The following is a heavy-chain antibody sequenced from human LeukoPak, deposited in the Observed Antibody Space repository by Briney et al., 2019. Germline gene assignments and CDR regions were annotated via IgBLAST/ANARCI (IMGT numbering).Heavy chain of an antibody. Sequence: PGGSLRLSCAASGFTVSSNYMSWVRQAPGKGLEWVSVIYSGGSTYYADSVKGRFTISRDNSKNTLYLQMNSLRVEDTAVYYCARSVEGSFDYWGQGTLVTVSS. J-gene: IGHJ4*02. D-gene: IGHD6-19*01. V-gene: IGHV3-53*01. CDR2: IYSGGST. CDR3: ARSVEGSFDY. CDR1: GFTVSSNY.